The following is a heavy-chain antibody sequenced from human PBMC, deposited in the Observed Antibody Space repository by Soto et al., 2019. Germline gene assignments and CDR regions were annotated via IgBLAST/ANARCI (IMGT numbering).Heavy chain of an antibody. CDR3: ARVAESLGVYGMDV. CDR2: VYYTGST. J-gene: IGHJ6*02. CDR1: GDSISSYDYY. D-gene: IGHD3-3*01. V-gene: IGHV4-30-4*01. Sequence: SETLSLTCTVSGDSISSYDYYWSWIRQAPGKGLEWMGYVYYTGSTYFKPSLKSRLSMSVDTSKNQFSLRLSSVTAADSAVYFCARVAESLGVYGMDVWGQGTTVTVS.